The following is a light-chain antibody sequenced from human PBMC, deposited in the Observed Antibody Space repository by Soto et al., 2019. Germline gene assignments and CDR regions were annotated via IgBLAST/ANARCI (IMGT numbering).Light chain of an antibody. CDR2: DDN. J-gene: IGLJ2*01. V-gene: IGLV1-51*01. Sequence: QAVMTQPPSVSAAPGQKVTISCSGSSSNIGGNSVSWYQQLPGTAPKLLIYDDNKRPSGIPDRFSGSKSGTSATLGITGFQTGDEADYYCGTWDNSLSGGVFGGGTKLTVL. CDR1: SSNIGGNS. CDR3: GTWDNSLSGGV.